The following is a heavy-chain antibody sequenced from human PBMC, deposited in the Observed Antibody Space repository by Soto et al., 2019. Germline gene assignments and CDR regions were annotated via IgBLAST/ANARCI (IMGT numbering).Heavy chain of an antibody. J-gene: IGHJ6*02. Sequence: QVQLVESGGGVVQPVRSLRLSIAASGVTFTDYAVHWVRHAPGKGLEWVALISDTGTNKYYADSVKGRFTISRDNSNNTVYLQMNSLRTEDTAVYYCARGGPHSGLGWGGLDVWGPGTKVTGSS. D-gene: IGHD3-3*01. CDR1: GVTFTDYA. CDR2: ISDTGTNK. CDR3: ARGGPHSGLGWGGLDV. V-gene: IGHV3-30-3*01.